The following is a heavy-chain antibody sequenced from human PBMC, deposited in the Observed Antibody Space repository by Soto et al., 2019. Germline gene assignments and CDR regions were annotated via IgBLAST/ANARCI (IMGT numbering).Heavy chain of an antibody. D-gene: IGHD4-17*01. V-gene: IGHV4-30-4*01. J-gene: IGHJ4*02. CDR3: ARDSTAYGESGDFDY. CDR2: IYYSGST. Sequence: QVQLQESGPGLVKPSQTLSLTCTVSGGSISSGDYYWSWIRQPPGKGLEWIGYIYYSGSTYYNPSLKSRVTISVDTSKNQFSLKLSSVTAADTAVYYCARDSTAYGESGDFDYWGQGTLVTVSS. CDR1: GGSISSGDYY.